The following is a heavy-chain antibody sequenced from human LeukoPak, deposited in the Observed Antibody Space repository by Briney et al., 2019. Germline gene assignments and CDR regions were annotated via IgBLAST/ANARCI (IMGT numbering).Heavy chain of an antibody. V-gene: IGHV4-4*07. CDR1: GGSISSYY. Sequence: PSETLSLTCTVSGGSISSYYWSWIRQPAGKGLEWIGGIYTSGSTNYNPSLKSRVTMSVDTSKNQFSLKLSSVTAADTAVYYCARDTYYYDSSGYYYVNAFDIWGQGTMVTVSS. D-gene: IGHD3-22*01. J-gene: IGHJ3*02. CDR2: IYTSGST. CDR3: ARDTYYYDSSGYYYVNAFDI.